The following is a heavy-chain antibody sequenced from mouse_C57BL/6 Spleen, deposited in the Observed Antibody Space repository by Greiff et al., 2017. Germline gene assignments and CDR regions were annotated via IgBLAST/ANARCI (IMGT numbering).Heavy chain of an antibody. CDR3: TRAPYGYFDY. D-gene: IGHD1-1*02. V-gene: IGHV5-9-1*02. CDR2: ISSGGDYI. CDR1: GFTFSSYA. Sequence: EVKLMESGEGLVKPGGSLKLSCAASGFTFSSYAMSWVRQTPEKRLEWVAYISSGGDYIYYADTVKGRFTISRDNARNTLYLQMSSLKSEDTAMYYCTRAPYGYFDYGGQGTTLTVSS. J-gene: IGHJ2*01.